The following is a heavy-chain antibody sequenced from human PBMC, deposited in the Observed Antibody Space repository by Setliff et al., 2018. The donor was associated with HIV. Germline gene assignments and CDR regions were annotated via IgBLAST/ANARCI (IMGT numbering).Heavy chain of an antibody. Sequence: ASVKVSCKASGYTFTTYGITWVRQAPGQGLEWMGWISTYNGNTNYAQRFQGRVSMTRDTSTSTVYMELSSLRSEDTAVYYCARGQASNDYGVSFWGQGTMVTVS. CDR2: ISTYNGNT. V-gene: IGHV1-18*01. J-gene: IGHJ3*01. CDR3: ARGQASNDYGVSF. CDR1: GYTFTTYG. D-gene: IGHD4-17*01.